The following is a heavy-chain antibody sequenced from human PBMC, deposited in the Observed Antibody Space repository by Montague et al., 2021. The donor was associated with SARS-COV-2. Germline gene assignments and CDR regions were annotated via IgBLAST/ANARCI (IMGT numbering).Heavy chain of an antibody. D-gene: IGHD3-3*01. CDR2: INHSGST. Sequence: SETLSLTCAVYGGSFSGYYWSWIRQSPGKGLEWIGEINHSGSTHYNPSLKSRVILSVGTSKNQFSLNLSSVTAADAAFYYCARLSGYYGVWGQGTLVTVSS. J-gene: IGHJ4*02. V-gene: IGHV4-34*01. CDR1: GGSFSGYY. CDR3: ARLSGYYGV.